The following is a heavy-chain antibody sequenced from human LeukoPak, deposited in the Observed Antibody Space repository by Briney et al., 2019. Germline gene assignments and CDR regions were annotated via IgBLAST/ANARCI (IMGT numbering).Heavy chain of an antibody. Sequence: SETLSLTCTVSGGSISSYYWSWIRQPAGKGLEWIGRIYTSGSTNYNPSLKSRVTMSVDTSKNQFSLKLSSVTAADTAVYYCARVMRSRPGYSGCYGTLEAFDIWGQGTMVTVSS. CDR1: GGSISSYY. CDR2: IYTSGST. J-gene: IGHJ3*02. CDR3: ARVMRSRPGYSGCYGTLEAFDI. D-gene: IGHD1-26*01. V-gene: IGHV4-4*07.